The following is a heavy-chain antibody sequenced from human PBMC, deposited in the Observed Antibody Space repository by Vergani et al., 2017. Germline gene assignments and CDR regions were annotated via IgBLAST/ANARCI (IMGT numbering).Heavy chain of an antibody. V-gene: IGHV3-33*01. Sequence: QVQLVESGGGVVQPGRSLRLSCAASGFTFNQYGMHWVRQAPGKGLEWVAVTWYDGNNKQYADSVKGRFTISRDNSKSTMYLQMNSLRDEDKGVYYCARDLRLLYNRFDAWGQGTLVTVSS. J-gene: IGHJ5*02. CDR1: GFTFNQYG. CDR3: ARDLRLLYNRFDA. CDR2: TWYDGNNK. D-gene: IGHD1-14*01.